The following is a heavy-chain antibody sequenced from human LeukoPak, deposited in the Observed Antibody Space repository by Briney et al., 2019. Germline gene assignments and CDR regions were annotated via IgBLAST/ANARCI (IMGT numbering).Heavy chain of an antibody. CDR3: ARGYGDYPLYYYYYMGV. J-gene: IGHJ6*03. CDR1: GGSISSYY. V-gene: IGHV4-59*01. CDR2: IYYSGST. Sequence: SETLSLTCTVSGGSISSYYWSWIRQPPGKGLEWIGYIYYSGSTNYNPSLKSRVTISVDTSKNQFSLKLSSVTAADTAVYYCARGYGDYPLYYYYYMGVWGKGTTVTISS. D-gene: IGHD4-17*01.